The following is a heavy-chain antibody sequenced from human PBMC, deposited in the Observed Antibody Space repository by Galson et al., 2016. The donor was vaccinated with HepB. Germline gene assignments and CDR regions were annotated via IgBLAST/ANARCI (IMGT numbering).Heavy chain of an antibody. CDR2: IIPTYETA. CDR1: GGTFSRHA. D-gene: IGHD3-22*01. J-gene: IGHJ6*02. Sequence: SVKVSCKASGGTFSRHAISWVRQAPGQGLEWMGGIIPTYETADYAQRFQGRVTITADEFTSTAYMELSSLRSEDTAVYYCVRDKPPGYDTRGRNYRNYYYSMDVWGQGTTVTVSS. V-gene: IGHV1-69*13. CDR3: VRDKPPGYDTRGRNYRNYYYSMDV.